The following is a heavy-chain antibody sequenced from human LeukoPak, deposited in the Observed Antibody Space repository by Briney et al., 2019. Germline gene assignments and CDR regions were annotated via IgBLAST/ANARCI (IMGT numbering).Heavy chain of an antibody. CDR1: GGTFSSYA. Sequence: PGASVKVSCKASGGTFSSYAISWVRQAPGQGLEWTGGIIPIFGTANYAQKFQGRVTITTDESTSTAYMELSSLRSEDTAVYYCARDLGDFWSGYYPYWGQGTLVTVSS. V-gene: IGHV1-69*05. CDR2: IIPIFGTA. D-gene: IGHD3-3*01. CDR3: ARDLGDFWSGYYPY. J-gene: IGHJ4*02.